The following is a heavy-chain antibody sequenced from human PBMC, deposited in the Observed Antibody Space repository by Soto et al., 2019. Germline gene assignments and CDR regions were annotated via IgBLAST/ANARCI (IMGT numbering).Heavy chain of an antibody. CDR2: IFPGDSAT. D-gene: IGHD3-9*01. V-gene: IGHV5-51*01. CDR1: GYCSSTQW. CDR3: ARRRRDILAGSPGTLDY. J-gene: IGHJ4*02. Sequence: GAFQNTSSKCAGYCSSTQWIGLLRQLPQKGQEWMGIIFPGDSATSYHPSFHSQATITADKSISTAYLQWSRLKASDTAMYYCARRRRDILAGSPGTLDYWGQGTLVTVSS.